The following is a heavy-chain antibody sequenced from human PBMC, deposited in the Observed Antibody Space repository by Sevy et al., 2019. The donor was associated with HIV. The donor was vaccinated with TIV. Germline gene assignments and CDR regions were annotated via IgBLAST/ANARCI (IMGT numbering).Heavy chain of an antibody. CDR3: ARVSSSGYYTYQGDAFDI. Sequence: ASVKVSCKASGGTFSSYAISWVRQAPGQGLEWMGGIIPIFGTANYAHKFQGRVTITADKSTSTAYMELSSLRSEDTAVYYCARVSSSGYYTYQGDAFDIWGQGTMVTVSS. J-gene: IGHJ3*02. D-gene: IGHD3-22*01. CDR1: GGTFSSYA. CDR2: IIPIFGTA. V-gene: IGHV1-69*06.